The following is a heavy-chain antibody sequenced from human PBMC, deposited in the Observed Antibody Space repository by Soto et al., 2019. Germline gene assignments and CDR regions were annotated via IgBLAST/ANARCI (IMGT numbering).Heavy chain of an antibody. CDR3: ARGLQLWPSDYYYGMDV. Sequence: QVQLVQSGAEVKKPGASVKVSCKASGYTFTSYGISWVRQAPGQGLEWMGWISAYNGNTNYAQKLQGRVTMTTDTSTSTACMELRSVRSDDTAVYYCARGLQLWPSDYYYGMDVWGQGTTVTVSS. V-gene: IGHV1-18*04. D-gene: IGHD5-18*01. CDR1: GYTFTSYG. J-gene: IGHJ6*02. CDR2: ISAYNGNT.